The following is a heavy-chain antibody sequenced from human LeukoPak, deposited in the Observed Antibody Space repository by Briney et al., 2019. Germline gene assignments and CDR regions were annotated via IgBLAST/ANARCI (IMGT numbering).Heavy chain of an antibody. V-gene: IGHV4-34*01. D-gene: IGHD2-2*01. J-gene: IGHJ6*04. CDR2: XXXXXXT. CDR1: GGSFSGYY. CDR3: ARGISVPAAIAAIPYYYYGMDV. Sequence: SETLSLTCAVYGGSFSGYYWSWIRQPPGKGXXXXXXXXXXXXTNYNPSLKSRVTISVDTSKNQFSLKLSSVTAADTAVYYCARGISVPAAIAAIPYYYYGMDVWGKGTTVTVSS.